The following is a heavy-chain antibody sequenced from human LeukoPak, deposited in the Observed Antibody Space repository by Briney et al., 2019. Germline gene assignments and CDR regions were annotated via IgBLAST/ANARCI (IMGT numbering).Heavy chain of an antibody. J-gene: IGHJ6*02. CDR1: GFTFNTYG. CDR3: ASDPGEV. CDR2: ISSSSRTI. Sequence: GGSLRLSCAASGFTFNTYGINWVRQAPGKGLEWLSYISSSSRTIYYADSVKGRFTISRDNAKNSLYLQMNSLRAEDTAVYYCASDPGEVWGQGTTVTVSS. V-gene: IGHV3-48*01.